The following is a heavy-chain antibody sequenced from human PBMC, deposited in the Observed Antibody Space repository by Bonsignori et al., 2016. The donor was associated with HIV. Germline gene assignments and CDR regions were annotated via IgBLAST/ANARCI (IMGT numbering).Heavy chain of an antibody. CDR2: IYYSGST. V-gene: IGHV4-59*01. Sequence: WIRQPPGKGLEWIGYIYYSGSTNYNPSLKSRVTISVDTSKNQFSLKLSSVTAADTAVYYCALGNWFDPWGQGTLVTVSS. CDR3: ALGNWFDP. J-gene: IGHJ5*02.